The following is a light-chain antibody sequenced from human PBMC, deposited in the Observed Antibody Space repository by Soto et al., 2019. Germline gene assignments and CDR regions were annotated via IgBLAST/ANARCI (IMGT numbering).Light chain of an antibody. J-gene: IGKJ1*01. V-gene: IGKV1-5*03. CDR3: QHYNLYAEA. CDR1: QTISSW. Sequence: DIQMTQSPSTLYGSVGDRVTITCRASQTISSWLAWSQQKTGKAPKLLIYNASTLNSGVPSMFSGSGSGTEVTLTKSRLQPDDFATYYCQHYNLYAEAFGQGTKVELK. CDR2: NAS.